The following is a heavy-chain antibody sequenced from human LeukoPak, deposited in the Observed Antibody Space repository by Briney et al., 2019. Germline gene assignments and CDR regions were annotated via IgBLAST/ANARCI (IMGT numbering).Heavy chain of an antibody. CDR3: ARDRVGSSWYYFDY. Sequence: KPGGSLRLSCAASGFTFSDYYMSWIRQAPGKGLEWVSYISSSSSYTNYADSVKGRFTISRDNAKNSLYLQMNSLRAEDTAVYYCARDRVGSSWYYFDYWGQGTLVTVSS. J-gene: IGHJ4*02. CDR1: GFTFSDYY. CDR2: ISSSSSYT. V-gene: IGHV3-11*06. D-gene: IGHD6-13*01.